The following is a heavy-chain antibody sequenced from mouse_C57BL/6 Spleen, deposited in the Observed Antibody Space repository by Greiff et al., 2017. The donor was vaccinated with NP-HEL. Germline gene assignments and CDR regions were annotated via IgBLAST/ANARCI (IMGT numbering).Heavy chain of an antibody. CDR1: GFTFSDYY. D-gene: IGHD1-1*01. Sequence: EVKLVESEGGLVQPGSSMKLSCTASGFTFSDYYMAWVRQVPEKGLEWVANINYDGSSTYYLDSLKSRFIISRDNAKNILYLQMSSLTSEDTATYYCAREGSSYGGYFGYWGQGTTLTVSS. V-gene: IGHV5-16*01. J-gene: IGHJ2*01. CDR3: AREGSSYGGYFGY. CDR2: INYDGSST.